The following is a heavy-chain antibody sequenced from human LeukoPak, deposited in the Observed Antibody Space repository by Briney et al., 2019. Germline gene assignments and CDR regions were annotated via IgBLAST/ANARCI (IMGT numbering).Heavy chain of an antibody. CDR2: IIPIFGTA. Sequence: SVKVSCKASGGTFSSYAISRVRQAPGQGLEWMGGIIPIFGTANYAQKFQGRVTITADESTSTAYMELSSLRSEDTAVYYCARDRVGARYYYYGMDVWGQGTTVTVSS. CDR1: GGTFSSYA. CDR3: ARDRVGARYYYYGMDV. J-gene: IGHJ6*02. V-gene: IGHV1-69*13. D-gene: IGHD1-26*01.